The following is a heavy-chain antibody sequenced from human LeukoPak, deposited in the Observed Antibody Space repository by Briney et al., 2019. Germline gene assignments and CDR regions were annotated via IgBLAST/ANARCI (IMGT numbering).Heavy chain of an antibody. J-gene: IGHJ6*03. CDR3: TRHGGYDYYTDV. D-gene: IGHD3-16*01. Sequence: GESLKISWKGSGYIFTNYWIGWVRQMPGKGLEWVGIIYPGDSDTIYSPSFQGQVTISADKSTNTAFLQWSSLKASDTAKYYCTRHGGYDYYTDVWGKGTTVTISS. V-gene: IGHV5-51*01. CDR2: IYPGDSDT. CDR1: GYIFTNYW.